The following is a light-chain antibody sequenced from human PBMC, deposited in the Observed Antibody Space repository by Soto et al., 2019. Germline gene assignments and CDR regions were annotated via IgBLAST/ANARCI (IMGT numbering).Light chain of an antibody. CDR1: SSNIGAGYD. CDR2: GNT. J-gene: IGLJ3*02. Sequence: QSVLTQPPSMSGAPGQRVTISCTGSSSNIGAGYDVHWYQLLPGTAPKLLIYGNTNRPSGVPDRFSGSKSGTSASLAIPGLRAEDEDDYYCQSHDSSLNSWVFGGGTKLTVL. CDR3: QSHDSSLNSWV. V-gene: IGLV1-40*01.